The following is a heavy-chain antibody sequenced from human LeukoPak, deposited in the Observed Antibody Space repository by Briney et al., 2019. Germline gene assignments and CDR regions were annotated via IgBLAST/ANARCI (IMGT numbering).Heavy chain of an antibody. Sequence: GGSLRLSCAASGFTFSSYWMTWVRQAPGKGLEWVANIKEDGGEAYYVDSVKGRFTVSRDNAKESLYLQLNSLRAEDTAVYYCARAQKYSYDAFDIWGQGTMVTVSS. V-gene: IGHV3-7*01. D-gene: IGHD4-11*01. CDR1: GFTFSSYW. CDR3: ARAQKYSYDAFDI. J-gene: IGHJ3*02. CDR2: IKEDGGEA.